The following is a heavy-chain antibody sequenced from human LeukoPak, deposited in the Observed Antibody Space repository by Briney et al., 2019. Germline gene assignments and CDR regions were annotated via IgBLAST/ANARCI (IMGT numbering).Heavy chain of an antibody. D-gene: IGHD6-13*01. J-gene: IGHJ6*02. Sequence: ASVKVSCKASGYTFTGYYMHWVRQAPGQGLEWMGRINPNSGGTNYAQKFQGRVTMTRDTSISTAYMELSRLRSDDTAVYYCATSNGYSSTWDVWGQGTTVTVSS. CDR2: INPNSGGT. V-gene: IGHV1-2*06. CDR1: GYTFTGYY. CDR3: ATSNGYSSTWDV.